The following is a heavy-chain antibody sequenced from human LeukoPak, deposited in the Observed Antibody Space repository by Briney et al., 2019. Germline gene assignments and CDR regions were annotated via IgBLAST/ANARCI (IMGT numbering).Heavy chain of an antibody. CDR2: ISGSGGST. J-gene: IGHJ4*02. V-gene: IGHV3-23*01. D-gene: IGHD2-15*01. CDR1: GFTFSSYA. CDR3: AKERDLVAATYYFDY. Sequence: GGSLRLSCAASGFTFSSYAMSWVRQAPGKGLEWVSAISGSGGSTYYADSVKGRFTISRDNSKNTVYLQMSSLRAEDTAVYYCAKERDLVAATYYFDYLGQGTLVTVSS.